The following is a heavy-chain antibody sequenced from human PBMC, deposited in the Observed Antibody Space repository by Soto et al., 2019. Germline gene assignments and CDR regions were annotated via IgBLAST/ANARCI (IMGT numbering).Heavy chain of an antibody. Sequence: GGALRHSCAASGFTLSSFWMHGGRQAPGKGLVWVSRINSDGSSTSYADSVKGRFTISRDNAKNTLYLQMNSLRAEDTAFFYCARDYGQSTSFWGQGSLVTVSS. D-gene: IGHD1-1*01. CDR3: ARDYGQSTSF. V-gene: IGHV3-74*01. J-gene: IGHJ4*02. CDR1: GFTLSSFW. CDR2: INSDGSST.